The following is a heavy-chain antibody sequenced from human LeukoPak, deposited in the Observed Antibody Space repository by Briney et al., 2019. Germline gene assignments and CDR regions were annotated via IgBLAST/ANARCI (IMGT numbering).Heavy chain of an antibody. D-gene: IGHD3-3*01. J-gene: IGHJ4*02. CDR3: ARDLVYYDFWSGYYTLDY. CDR2: IDHSGST. CDR1: GYSISSGYY. V-gene: IGHV4-38-2*02. Sequence: SETLSLTCTVSGYSISSGYYWGWSRPHPGKGLEWIGNIDHSGSTYYNPSLKSRVTISVDTSKNQFSLKLSSVTAADTAVYYCARDLVYYDFWSGYYTLDYWGQGTLVTVSS.